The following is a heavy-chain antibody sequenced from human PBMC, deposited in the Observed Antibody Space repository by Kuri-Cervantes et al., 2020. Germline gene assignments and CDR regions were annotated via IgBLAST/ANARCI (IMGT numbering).Heavy chain of an antibody. CDR2: IKQDGSEK. Sequence: GGSLRLSCAASGFTFSSFWMTWVRQAPGKGLEWVANIKQDGSEKYYVDSVKGRFTTSRDNAKNSLYLQMNSLRVEDTAVYYCARDGYDFWSRDYYYGMDVWGQGTMVTVSS. V-gene: IGHV3-7*01. D-gene: IGHD3-3*01. CDR1: GFTFSSFW. CDR3: ARDGYDFWSRDYYYGMDV. J-gene: IGHJ6*02.